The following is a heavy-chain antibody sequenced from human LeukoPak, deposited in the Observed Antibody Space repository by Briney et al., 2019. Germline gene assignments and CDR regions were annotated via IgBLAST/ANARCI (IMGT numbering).Heavy chain of an antibody. V-gene: IGHV4-39*01. J-gene: IGHJ4*02. CDR1: GGSISSRSYY. D-gene: IGHD4/OR15-4a*01. CDR3: ARKVRPDYSRFDY. CDR2: MYYSGNT. Sequence: SETLSLTCTVSGGSISSRSYYWGWIRQPPGKGLEWIGSMYYSGNTYYNPSLKSRVTISVDTSKNQFSLKLSSVTVADTAVYYCARKVRPDYSRFDYWGQGTLVTVSS.